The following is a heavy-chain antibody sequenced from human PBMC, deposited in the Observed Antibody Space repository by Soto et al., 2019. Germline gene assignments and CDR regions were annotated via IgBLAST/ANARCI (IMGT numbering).Heavy chain of an antibody. J-gene: IGHJ4*02. CDR3: AKDFRSGSGSLDVSSEYYFDY. CDR1: GFTFDDYA. Sequence: GGSLRLSCAASGFTFDDYAMHWVRQAPGKGLEWVSGISWNSGSIGYADSVKGRFTISRDNAKNSLYLQMNSLRAEDTALYYCAKDFRSGSGSLDVSSEYYFDYWGQGTLVIVSS. D-gene: IGHD3-10*01. V-gene: IGHV3-9*01. CDR2: ISWNSGSI.